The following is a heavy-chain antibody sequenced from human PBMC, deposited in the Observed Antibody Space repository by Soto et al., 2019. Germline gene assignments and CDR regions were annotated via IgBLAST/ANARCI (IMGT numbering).Heavy chain of an antibody. CDR2: ISGSGGST. V-gene: IGHV3-23*01. CDR1: GFTFSSYA. J-gene: IGHJ4*02. D-gene: IGHD1-26*01. Sequence: EVQLLESGGGLVQPGGSLRLSCAASGFTFSSYAMSWVRQAPGKGLEWVSAISGSGGSTYYADSVRGRFTISRDNSKNTLSQQRNTLRGGDAAIYYCATWATQGREGYFDFWGQGTLVTVSS. CDR3: ATWATQGREGYFDF.